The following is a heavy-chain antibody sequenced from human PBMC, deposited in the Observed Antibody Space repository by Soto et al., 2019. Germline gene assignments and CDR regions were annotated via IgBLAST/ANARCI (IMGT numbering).Heavy chain of an antibody. CDR2: ISWDGGST. J-gene: IGHJ3*02. Sequence: GGSLRLSCAASGFTFDDYAMHWVRQAPGKGLEWVSLISWDGGSTYYADSVKGRFTISRDNSKNSLYLQMNSLRAEDTALYYCAKETLIAARFAFDIWGKGTMVTVSS. D-gene: IGHD6-6*01. CDR1: GFTFDDYA. CDR3: AKETLIAARFAFDI. V-gene: IGHV3-43D*03.